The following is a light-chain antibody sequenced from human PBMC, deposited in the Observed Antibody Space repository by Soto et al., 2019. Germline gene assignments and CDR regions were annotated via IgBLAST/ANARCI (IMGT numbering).Light chain of an antibody. V-gene: IGLV3-21*04. CDR1: NIGIKS. J-gene: IGLJ2*01. Sequence: SYELTQPPSVSVAPGKTARITCGGNNIGIKSVHWYQQKPGQAPVLVIYYDSDRPSGIPERFSGSNSGNTATLTISRVEAGDEADYYCQVWDSSGDHVVFGGGTKLTVL. CDR2: YDS. CDR3: QVWDSSGDHVV.